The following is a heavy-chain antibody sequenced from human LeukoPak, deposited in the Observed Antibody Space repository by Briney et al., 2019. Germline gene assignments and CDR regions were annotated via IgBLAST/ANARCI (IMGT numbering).Heavy chain of an antibody. J-gene: IGHJ5*02. CDR2: ISGSSEFI. CDR1: GFTLSHSA. Sequence: GGSLRLSCVASGFTLSHSAMSWVRQAPGKGLEWVSAISGSSEFIYYADSVKGRFTISRDNSKNTLYLQMHSLRAEDTALYYCAKAGPHRYGDWFDPWGQGTLVTASS. CDR3: AKAGPHRYGDWFDP. V-gene: IGHV3-23*01. D-gene: IGHD4/OR15-4a*01.